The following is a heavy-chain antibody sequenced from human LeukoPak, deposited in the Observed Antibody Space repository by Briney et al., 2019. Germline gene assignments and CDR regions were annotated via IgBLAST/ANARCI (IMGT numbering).Heavy chain of an antibody. CDR3: AKYGGSKPVDY. CDR1: GFTFRSYW. V-gene: IGHV3-23*01. Sequence: GGSLRLSCAVSGFTFRSYWMHWVRQAPGKGLEWVSAISGSGGSTYYADSVKGRFTISRDNSKNTLYLQMNSLRAEDTAVYYCAKYGGSKPVDYWGQGTLVTVSS. J-gene: IGHJ4*02. D-gene: IGHD4-11*01. CDR2: ISGSGGST.